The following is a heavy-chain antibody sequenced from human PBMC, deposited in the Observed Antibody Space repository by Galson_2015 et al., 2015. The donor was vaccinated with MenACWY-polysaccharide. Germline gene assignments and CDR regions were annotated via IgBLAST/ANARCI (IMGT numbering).Heavy chain of an antibody. J-gene: IGHJ6*02. CDR3: ARDLYGMDV. CDR1: GGSISSGTYY. V-gene: IGHV4-39*07. CDR2: FYYSGTT. Sequence: SETLSLTCTVSGGSISSGTYYWVWIRQPPGKALEWVGSFYYSGTTYYNRSLKSRVTISVDTSKKQLSLKLNSVTAADTAVYYCARDLYGMDVWGQGTTVTVSS.